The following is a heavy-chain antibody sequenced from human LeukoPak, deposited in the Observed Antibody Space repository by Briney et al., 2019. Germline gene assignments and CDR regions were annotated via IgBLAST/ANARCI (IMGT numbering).Heavy chain of an antibody. D-gene: IGHD3-16*01. CDR1: GGSISSYY. V-gene: IGHV4-59*01. CDR2: IYYSGST. CDR3: AREKGGVDY. J-gene: IGHJ4*02. Sequence: PSETLSLTCTVSGGSISSYYWSWIRQPPGKGLEWIGYIYYSGSTNYNPSLKSRVTISVDTSKNQFSLELSSVTAADTAVYYCAREKGGVDYWGQGTLVTVSS.